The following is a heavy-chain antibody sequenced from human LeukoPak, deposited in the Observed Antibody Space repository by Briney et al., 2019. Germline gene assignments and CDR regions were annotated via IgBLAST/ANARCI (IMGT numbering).Heavy chain of an antibody. J-gene: IGHJ5*02. D-gene: IGHD7-27*01. CDR2: INHSGST. Sequence: LEWIGEINHSGSTNYNPSLKSRVTISLDTSKNQFSLKLSSVTAADTAVYYCTRGWGHLSSWGQGTLVTVSS. CDR3: TRGWGHLSS. V-gene: IGHV4-34*01.